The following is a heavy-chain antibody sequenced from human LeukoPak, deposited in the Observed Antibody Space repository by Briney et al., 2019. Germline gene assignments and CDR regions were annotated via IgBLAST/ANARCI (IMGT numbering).Heavy chain of an antibody. J-gene: IGHJ4*02. CDR3: ASISGYYFQFDY. Sequence: PSETLSLTCAVYGGSFSGYYWSWIRQPPGKGLEWIGEINHSGSTNYNPSLKSRVTISVDTSKNRFSLKLSSVTAADTAVYYCASISGYYFQFDYWGQGTLVTVSS. CDR2: INHSGST. CDR1: GGSFSGYY. V-gene: IGHV4-34*01. D-gene: IGHD3-22*01.